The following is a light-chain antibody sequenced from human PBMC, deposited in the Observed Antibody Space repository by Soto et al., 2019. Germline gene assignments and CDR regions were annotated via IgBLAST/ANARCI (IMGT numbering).Light chain of an antibody. CDR2: GAS. CDR1: QSVSNN. J-gene: IGKJ1*01. V-gene: IGKV3-15*01. Sequence: IVMTQSPATLSVSPGERATLSCRASQSVSNNLAWYQQKPGQAPRLLIYGASTRATGIPARFSGSGSGTEFTLTISSLQSEDFALYYCQQYNNWPRTFVQGTKVDIK. CDR3: QQYNNWPRT.